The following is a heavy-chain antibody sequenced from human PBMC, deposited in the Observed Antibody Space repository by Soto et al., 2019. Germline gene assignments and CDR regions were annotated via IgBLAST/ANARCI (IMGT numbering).Heavy chain of an antibody. CDR2: IWDDGSNK. J-gene: IGHJ4*02. V-gene: IGHV3-33*01. D-gene: IGHD3-10*01. CDR1: GFTFSSYG. Sequence: QVQLVESGGGVVQPGRSLRLSCAASGFTFSSYGMHWVRQAPGKGLEWVAVIWDDGSNKYYADSVKGRFTNSRDNSKNTLYLQMNSLRAEDTAVYYCARVIYGSCDYWGQGTLVTVSS. CDR3: ARVIYGSCDY.